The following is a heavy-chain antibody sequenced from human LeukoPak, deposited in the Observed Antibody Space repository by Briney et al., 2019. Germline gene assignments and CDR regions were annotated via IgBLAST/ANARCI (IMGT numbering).Heavy chain of an antibody. Sequence: ASVKVSCKASGYTFTGYYMHWVRQAPGQGLEWMGWINPTSGGTTYPEKFQGRVTMTRDTSISTAYLELSRLRSDDTAVYYCARVGLCSGGTCPYYFDQWGQGTLVTVSS. CDR2: INPTSGGT. V-gene: IGHV1-2*02. J-gene: IGHJ4*02. D-gene: IGHD2-15*01. CDR3: ARVGLCSGGTCPYYFDQ. CDR1: GYTFTGYY.